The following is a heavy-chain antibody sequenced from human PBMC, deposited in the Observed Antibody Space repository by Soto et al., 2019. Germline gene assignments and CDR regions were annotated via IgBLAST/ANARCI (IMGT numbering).Heavy chain of an antibody. D-gene: IGHD6-13*01. J-gene: IGHJ4*02. CDR1: GFSLTTNGVG. CDR2: IYWDDDK. Sequence: QITLKESGPTLVKPTQTLTLTCTFSGFSLTTNGVGVGWIRQPPGKALEWLALIYWDDDKRYSPSLKSRLTITKDTSKKQVVLTMTNMDPVDTATYYCALGIVAHGRRVFDCWGQGTLVTVSS. CDR3: ALGIVAHGRRVFDC. V-gene: IGHV2-5*02.